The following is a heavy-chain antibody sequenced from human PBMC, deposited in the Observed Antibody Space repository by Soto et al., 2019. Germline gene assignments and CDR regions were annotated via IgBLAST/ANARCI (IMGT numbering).Heavy chain of an antibody. CDR1: GFNFSTYG. CDR3: GRDRSHYAGVGKIEP. D-gene: IGHD3-10*01. J-gene: IGHJ5*02. CDR2: ISSKGSYI. Sequence: NPVGSLRLSCAASGFNFSTYGMNCVRHSPGKWLEWVSSISSKGSYIYYTPSVKGRFTISRDNAKNSVYLQMNSLRAEDTAVYYCGRDRSHYAGVGKIEPLGQGTLVNVSS. V-gene: IGHV3-21*01.